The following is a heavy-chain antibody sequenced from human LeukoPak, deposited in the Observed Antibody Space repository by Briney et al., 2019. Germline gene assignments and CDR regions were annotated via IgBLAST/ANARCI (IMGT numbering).Heavy chain of an antibody. CDR3: ATMFTIGWESRDY. J-gene: IGHJ4*02. CDR1: GFTFSSYG. Sequence: GGSLRLSCAASGFTFSSYGMHWVRQAPCKGLEWVAVISYDGSNKYYADSVKGRFTISRDNAKNSLFLQMNSLRAEDTAVYYCATMFTIGWESRDYWGQGTLVTVSS. CDR2: ISYDGSNK. V-gene: IGHV3-30*03. D-gene: IGHD5-18*01.